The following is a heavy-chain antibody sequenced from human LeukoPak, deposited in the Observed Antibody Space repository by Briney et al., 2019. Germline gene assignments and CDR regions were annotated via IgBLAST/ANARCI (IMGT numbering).Heavy chain of an antibody. CDR1: GGSFSGYY. J-gene: IGHJ3*02. Sequence: SETLSLTCAVYGGSFSGYYWSWIRQPPGKGLEWIGEINHSGSTNYNPSLKSRVTISVDTSKNQFSLKLSSVTAADTAVYYCAREMAYSSSWDDAFDIWGKGTTVTISS. CDR3: AREMAYSSSWDDAFDI. V-gene: IGHV4-34*01. D-gene: IGHD6-13*01. CDR2: INHSGST.